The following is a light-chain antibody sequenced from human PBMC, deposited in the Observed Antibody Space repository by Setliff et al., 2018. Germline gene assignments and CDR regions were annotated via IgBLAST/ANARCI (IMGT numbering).Light chain of an antibody. CDR2: EVT. CDR1: SRDIGAYNS. V-gene: IGLV2-8*01. J-gene: IGLJ1*01. Sequence: VLTQPPSASGSPGQSLTISCTGTSRDIGAYNSVSWYQQHPGKAPKLLIYEVTKRPSGVPDRFSGSKSGNTASLTVSGLQADDEADYFCCSYAASYNPYVFGSGTKV. CDR3: CSYAASYNPYV.